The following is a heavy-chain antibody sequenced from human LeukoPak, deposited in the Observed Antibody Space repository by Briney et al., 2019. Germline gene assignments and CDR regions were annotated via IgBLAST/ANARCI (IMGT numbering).Heavy chain of an antibody. CDR1: GFTVSSNY. V-gene: IGHV3-66*01. D-gene: IGHD2-8*01. J-gene: IGHJ5*02. CDR3: ARVRRYCTNGVCYYWFDP. Sequence: GGSLRLSCAASGFTVSSNYMSWVRQAPGKGLEWVSVIYSGGSTYYADSVKGRFTISRDNSKNTLYLQMNSLRAEDTAVYYCARVRRYCTNGVCYYWFDPWGQGTLVTVSS. CDR2: IYSGGST.